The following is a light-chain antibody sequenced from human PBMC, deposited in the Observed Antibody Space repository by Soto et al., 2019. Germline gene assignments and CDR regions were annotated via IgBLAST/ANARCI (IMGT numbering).Light chain of an antibody. CDR1: QSVSSF. J-gene: IGKJ4*01. CDR2: DAS. Sequence: EIVLTQSPATLSLSPGERATLSCRASQSVSSFLAWYQQKPGQAPRLLIYDASNKATGIPARFSGSGSGTDFTLTINSLEPEDFAVYYCQQRIDWPLTFGGGTKVDIK. CDR3: QQRIDWPLT. V-gene: IGKV3-11*01.